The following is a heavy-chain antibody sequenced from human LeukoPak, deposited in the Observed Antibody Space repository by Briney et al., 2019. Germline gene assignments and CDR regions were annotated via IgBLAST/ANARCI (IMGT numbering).Heavy chain of an antibody. V-gene: IGHV3-23*01. CDR3: AKDPFGNMLPSFLQY. Sequence: GGSLRLSCAAYGFTFSSYAMSWVRQAPGKGLEWVSAISGSGGSTYYADSVKGRFTISRDNSKNTLYLQMNSLRAEDTAVYYCAKDPFGNMLPSFLQYWGQGTLVTVSS. CDR2: ISGSGGST. CDR1: GFTFSSYA. J-gene: IGHJ4*02. D-gene: IGHD3-16*01.